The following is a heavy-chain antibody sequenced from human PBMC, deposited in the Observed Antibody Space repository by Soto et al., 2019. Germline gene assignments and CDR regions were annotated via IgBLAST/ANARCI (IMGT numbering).Heavy chain of an antibody. J-gene: IGHJ5*02. V-gene: IGHV4-59*01. D-gene: IGHD3-16*01. CDR2: IYHSGTT. Sequence: HVQLQESGPGLVNPSETLSLTCTVSGGSISGYYWSWIRQLPGKGVEWLGFIYHSGTTNYNPSLKGRVTISVDTSKNQFSLKLTSVTAADTAVYFCARAALGNWFDPWGQGTLVTVSS. CDR3: ARAALGNWFDP. CDR1: GGSISGYY.